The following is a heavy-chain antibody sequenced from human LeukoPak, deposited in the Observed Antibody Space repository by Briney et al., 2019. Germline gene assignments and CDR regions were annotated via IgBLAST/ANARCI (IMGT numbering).Heavy chain of an antibody. V-gene: IGHV3-23*01. J-gene: IGHJ5*02. CDR3: AKGDSSSWYNLWFDP. CDR2: ISGGGAVT. D-gene: IGHD6-13*01. CDR1: GFTFSSYA. Sequence: PGGSLRLPCAASGFTFSSYAMSWVRQAPGKGLEWVSSISGGGAVTYYADSVKGRFTISRDNSKNTVYLQMNSLRAEGTAVYYCAKGDSSSWYNLWFDPWGQGTLVTVSS.